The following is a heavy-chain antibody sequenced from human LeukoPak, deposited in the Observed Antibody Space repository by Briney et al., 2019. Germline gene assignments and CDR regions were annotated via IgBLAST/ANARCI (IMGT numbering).Heavy chain of an antibody. J-gene: IGHJ4*02. Sequence: GASVKVSCKASGYTFTSYYTHWVRQAPGQGLEWMGIINPSGGSTRNAQIFQGRVTMTKDTSTSTAYMELSRLRSDDTAVYYCARGWTYGGNSEPFDYWGQGTLVTVSS. V-gene: IGHV1-46*01. D-gene: IGHD4-23*01. CDR1: GYTFTSYY. CDR2: INPSGGST. CDR3: ARGWTYGGNSEPFDY.